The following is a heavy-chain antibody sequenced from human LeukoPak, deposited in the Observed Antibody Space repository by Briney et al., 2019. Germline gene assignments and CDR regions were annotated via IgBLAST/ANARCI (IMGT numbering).Heavy chain of an antibody. Sequence: ASVKVSCKASGYTFTGYYMHWVRQAPGQGLEWMGWINPNSGGTNYAQKFQGRVTMTRDTSISTAYMELSSLRSADTAVYYCARETTAFIYSSSSFGMDVWGKGTTVTVSS. V-gene: IGHV1-2*02. D-gene: IGHD6-6*01. CDR3: ARETTAFIYSSSSFGMDV. CDR2: INPNSGGT. J-gene: IGHJ6*04. CDR1: GYTFTGYY.